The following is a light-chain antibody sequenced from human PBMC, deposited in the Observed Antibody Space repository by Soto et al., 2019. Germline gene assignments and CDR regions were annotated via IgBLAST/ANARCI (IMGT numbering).Light chain of an antibody. CDR1: QSGGRRY. CDR3: QYQGT. J-gene: IGKJ4*01. V-gene: IGKV3-20*01. Sequence: IVLTQSPGILSLSPGERATLSCRASQSGGRRYLAWYQQKPGQAPMLLIYDTSERASDIPDRFSGSGSGTDFTLTISRLVHEDFAVYYCQYQGTFGGGTKVEIK. CDR2: DTS.